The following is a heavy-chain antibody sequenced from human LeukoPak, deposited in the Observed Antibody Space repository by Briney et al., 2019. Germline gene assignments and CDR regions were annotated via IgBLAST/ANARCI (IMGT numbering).Heavy chain of an antibody. V-gene: IGHV3-48*03. D-gene: IGHD3-10*02. CDR3: AELGITMIGGV. CDR2: ISSSGSTI. Sequence: GGSLRLSCAASGFTFSSYEMNWVRQAPGKGLEGVSYISSSGSTIYYADSVKGQFTIFRDNAKNSLYLQMNSLRAEDTAVYYCAELGITMIGGVWGKGTTVTISS. J-gene: IGHJ6*04. CDR1: GFTFSSYE.